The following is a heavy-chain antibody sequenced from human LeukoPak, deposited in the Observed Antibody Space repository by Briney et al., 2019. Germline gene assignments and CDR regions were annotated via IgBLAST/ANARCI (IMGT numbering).Heavy chain of an antibody. D-gene: IGHD1-7*01. CDR2: IYYSGST. J-gene: IGHJ4*02. CDR1: GGSISSGTNY. CDR3: ARVYKYNWNYAGFDY. V-gene: IGHV4-61*01. Sequence: PSETLSLTCTVSGGSISSGTNYWSWIRQPPGKGLEWIGYIYYSGSTNYNPSLKSRVTISVDTSKNQFSLKLSSVTAADTAVYYCARVYKYNWNYAGFDYWGQGTLVTVSS.